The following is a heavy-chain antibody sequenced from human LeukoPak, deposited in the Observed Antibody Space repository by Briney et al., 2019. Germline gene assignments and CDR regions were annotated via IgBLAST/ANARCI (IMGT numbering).Heavy chain of an antibody. V-gene: IGHV3-23*01. CDR2: ISGGGGST. Sequence: GGSLRLSCAASGFTFSNYAMSWVRQAPGKGLEWVSTISGGGGSTSYADSVKGRFTISRDNSKITLYLQMNSLGADDTAVYYCASGYSSSWYGYFDYWGQGTLVTVSS. CDR3: ASGYSSSWYGYFDY. D-gene: IGHD6-13*01. J-gene: IGHJ4*02. CDR1: GFTFSNYA.